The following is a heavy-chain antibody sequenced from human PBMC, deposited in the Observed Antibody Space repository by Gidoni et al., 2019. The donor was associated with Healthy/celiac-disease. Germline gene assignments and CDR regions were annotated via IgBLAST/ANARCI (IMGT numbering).Heavy chain of an antibody. D-gene: IGHD2-8*01. V-gene: IGHV1-69*01. Sequence: QVQLVQSGAEVKKPGSSLKVSCKVSGGTFSSYAISWGRQAPGQGLEWMGGIITIFGTANYAQKFQGRVTITADESTSTAYMELSSRRSEDTAVYYCARENCTNGVCYTGDYYYGMDVWGQGTTVTVSS. CDR1: GGTFSSYA. CDR2: IITIFGTA. CDR3: ARENCTNGVCYTGDYYYGMDV. J-gene: IGHJ6*02.